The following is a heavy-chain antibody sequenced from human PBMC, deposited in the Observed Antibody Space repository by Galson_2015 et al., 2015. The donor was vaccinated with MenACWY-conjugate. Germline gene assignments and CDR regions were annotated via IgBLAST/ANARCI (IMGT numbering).Heavy chain of an antibody. V-gene: IGHV2-5*02. CDR3: AHSDPAFDV. CDR2: FYWDSDK. Sequence: PALVKPTQTLTLTCTFSGFSLSTPGVSVGWLRQPPGRALECLALFYWDSDKRYSPSLKSRLTITKDTSKNQVVLTITNMDPTDTATYFCAHSDPAFDVWGHGTMVTVSS. J-gene: IGHJ3*01. CDR1: GFSLSTPGVS.